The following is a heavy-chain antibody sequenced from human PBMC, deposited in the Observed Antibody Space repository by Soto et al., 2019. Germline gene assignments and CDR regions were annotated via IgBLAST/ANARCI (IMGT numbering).Heavy chain of an antibody. Sequence: GGSLRLSCAASGFTFSSYSMNWVRQAPGKGLEWVSSISSSSSYIYYADSVKGRFTISRDNAKNSLYLQMNSLRAEDTAVYYCARESSSSWYTFDYWGQGTLVTVSS. CDR3: ARESSSSWYTFDY. CDR1: GFTFSSYS. V-gene: IGHV3-21*01. J-gene: IGHJ4*02. CDR2: ISSSSSYI. D-gene: IGHD6-13*01.